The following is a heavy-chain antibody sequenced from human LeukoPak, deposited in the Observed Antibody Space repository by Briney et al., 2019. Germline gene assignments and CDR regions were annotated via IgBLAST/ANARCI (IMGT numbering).Heavy chain of an antibody. V-gene: IGHV3-30*18. CDR1: GFTFSSFG. Sequence: GGSLRLSCAASGFTFSSFGMPWVRQAPVKGLEWVARISYDGSNKNYRDSVKGRFTISRDNSKNTLYLQMNSLRAEDTAVYYCAKGTQIRSWYYFDYWGQGTLVTVSS. D-gene: IGHD6-13*01. CDR3: AKGTQIRSWYYFDY. CDR2: ISYDGSNK. J-gene: IGHJ4*02.